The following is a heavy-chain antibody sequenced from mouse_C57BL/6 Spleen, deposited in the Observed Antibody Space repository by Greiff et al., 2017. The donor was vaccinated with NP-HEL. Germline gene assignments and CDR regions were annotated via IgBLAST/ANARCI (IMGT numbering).Heavy chain of an antibody. CDR2: INPGSGGT. D-gene: IGHD1-1*01. CDR1: GYAFTNYL. J-gene: IGHJ4*01. Sequence: VQLQQSGAELVRPGTSVKVSCKASGYAFTNYLIEWVKQRPGQGLEWIGVINPGSGGTNYNEKFKGKATLTADKSSSTAYMQLSSLTSEDSAVYFCAKVYGDYYAMDYWGQGTSVTVSS. V-gene: IGHV1-54*01. CDR3: AKVYGDYYAMDY.